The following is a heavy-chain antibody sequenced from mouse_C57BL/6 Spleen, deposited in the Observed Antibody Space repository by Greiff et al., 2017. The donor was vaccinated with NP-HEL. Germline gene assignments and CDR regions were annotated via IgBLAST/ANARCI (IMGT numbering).Heavy chain of an antibody. CDR1: GYAFSSSW. D-gene: IGHD2-5*01. CDR2: IYPGDGDT. V-gene: IGHV1-82*01. Sequence: QVQLQQSGPELVKPGASVKISCKASGYAFSSSWMNWVKQRPGKGLEWIGRIYPGDGDTNYNGKFKGKATLTADKSSSTAYMQLSSLTSEDSAVYFCYSTYYFDHWGQGTTLTVSS. CDR3: YSTYYFDH. J-gene: IGHJ2*01.